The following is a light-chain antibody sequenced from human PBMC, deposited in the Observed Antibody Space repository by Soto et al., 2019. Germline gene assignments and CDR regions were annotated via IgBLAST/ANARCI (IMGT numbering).Light chain of an antibody. Sequence: DVQLTQPPSTLSASVGDRATITCRASQTHVAYLAWYQQKPGPAPKLLIYDASSLATGVPSRFSGSRSATHFTLTISSLQPDDFATYYCQHYSDYSWTFGQGTKVDIK. CDR2: DAS. CDR1: QTHVAY. J-gene: IGKJ1*01. V-gene: IGKV1-5*01. CDR3: QHYSDYSWT.